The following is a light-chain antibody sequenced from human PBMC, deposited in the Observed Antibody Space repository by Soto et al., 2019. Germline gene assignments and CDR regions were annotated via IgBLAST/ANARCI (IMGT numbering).Light chain of an antibody. CDR1: QSVRSD. J-gene: IGKJ1*01. CDR2: DAS. Sequence: ETVLTQFPATLSLSPGERATLSCRASQSVRSDLAWYQHKPGQAPRLLIYDASTRATGIPGRFSGRGSGTDFTLTISSLEPEDFAVYYCQHHNNWPWTFGQGTKVEVK. CDR3: QHHNNWPWT. V-gene: IGKV3-11*01.